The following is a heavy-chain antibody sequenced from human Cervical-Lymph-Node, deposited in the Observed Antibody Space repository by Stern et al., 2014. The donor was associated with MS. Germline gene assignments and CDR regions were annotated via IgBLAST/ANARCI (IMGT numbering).Heavy chain of an antibody. Sequence: VQLVQSGAEVKKPGESLKISCKGSGYSFTSYWIGWVRQMPGKGLEWMGLINPGDSDNRYSPSFQGRVTISADKSISTAYLQWSSLKASDTAMYYCARRHCSSRRCGWFDPWGQGTLVTVSS. CDR3: ARRHCSSRRCGWFDP. V-gene: IGHV5-51*01. CDR1: GYSFTSYW. J-gene: IGHJ5*02. D-gene: IGHD2-2*01. CDR2: INPGDSDN.